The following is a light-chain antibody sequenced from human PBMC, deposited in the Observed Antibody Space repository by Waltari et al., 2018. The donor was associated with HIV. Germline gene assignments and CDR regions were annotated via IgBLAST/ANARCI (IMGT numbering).Light chain of an antibody. Sequence: SSELTQDPAVSVALGQTVRITCQGDSLRSYYASWYQQKPGQAPVLVIYGKNKRPSVIPDRFSGSSSGNTASLTITGAQAEDEADYYCNSRDSSGNHLVFGGGTKLTVL. V-gene: IGLV3-19*01. CDR3: NSRDSSGNHLV. J-gene: IGLJ2*01. CDR2: GKN. CDR1: SLRSYY.